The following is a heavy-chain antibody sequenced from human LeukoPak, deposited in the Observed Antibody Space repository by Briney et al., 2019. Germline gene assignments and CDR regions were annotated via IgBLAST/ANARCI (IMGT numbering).Heavy chain of an antibody. V-gene: IGHV3-30*03. CDR1: GFTFSSYG. D-gene: IGHD3-16*01. CDR3: ARERGGSSPAQDYYGMDV. Sequence: GGSLRLSCAASGFTFSSYGMHWVRQAPGKGLEWVAVISYDGSNKYYADSVKGRFTISRDNSKNTLYLQMNSLRAEDTAVYYCARERGGSSPAQDYYGMDVWGQGTTVTVSS. CDR2: ISYDGSNK. J-gene: IGHJ6*02.